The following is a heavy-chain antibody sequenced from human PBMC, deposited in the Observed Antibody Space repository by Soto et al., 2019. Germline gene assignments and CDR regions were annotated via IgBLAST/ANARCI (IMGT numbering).Heavy chain of an antibody. Sequence: EVQLVESGGNLVQPGGSLRLSCAASGFTFSSYSMNWVRQAPGKGLEWVSYISSSGSTIYHEDSVKGRFTISRDNAKKSLYLQMNSLRAEDTAVYYCARDRVSGAYYHDAFDMWGQGTMVTVSS. V-gene: IGHV3-48*01. J-gene: IGHJ3*02. CDR1: GFTFSSYS. CDR3: ARDRVSGAYYHDAFDM. CDR2: ISSSGSTI. D-gene: IGHD3-10*01.